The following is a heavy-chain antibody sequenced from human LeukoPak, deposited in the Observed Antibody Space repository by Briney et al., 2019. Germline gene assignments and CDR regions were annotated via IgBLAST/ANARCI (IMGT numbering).Heavy chain of an antibody. V-gene: IGHV4-34*01. J-gene: IGHJ2*01. Sequence: SGTLSLTCAVYGGSFSGYYWSWIRQPPGKGLEWIGEINHSGSTNYNPSLKSRVTISVDTSKNQFSLKLSSVTAADTAVYYCARTAPHVAARPRGYFDLWGRGTLVTVSS. CDR2: INHSGST. CDR1: GGSFSGYY. D-gene: IGHD6-6*01. CDR3: ARTAPHVAARPRGYFDL.